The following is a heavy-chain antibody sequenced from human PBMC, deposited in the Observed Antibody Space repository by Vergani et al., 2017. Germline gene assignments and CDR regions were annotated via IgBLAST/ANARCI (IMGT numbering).Heavy chain of an antibody. J-gene: IGHJ4*02. CDR2: ISGSGGRT. CDR1: GFTFSSYA. Sequence: EVQLLESGGGLVQPGGSLRLSCAASGFTFSSYAMSWVRQAPGEGLEWVSAISGSGGRTYYADSVKGRFTISRDNSKNTLYLQMNSLRAEDTAVYYCAKLGVAVWFEADYWGQGTLVTVSS. D-gene: IGHD6-19*01. V-gene: IGHV3-23*01. CDR3: AKLGVAVWFEADY.